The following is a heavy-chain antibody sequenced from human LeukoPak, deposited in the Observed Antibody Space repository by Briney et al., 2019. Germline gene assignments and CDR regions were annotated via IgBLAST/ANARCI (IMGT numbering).Heavy chain of an antibody. Sequence: GGSLRLSCAASGFTFSSYSMSWLRQAPGKGLEWISYISSSGGTLYYADSVKGRFTISRDNAKSSQYLQMNSLRAEDTAVYYCARWNWLPDYWGQGTLVTVSS. CDR1: GFTFSSYS. J-gene: IGHJ4*02. D-gene: IGHD3-9*01. CDR3: ARWNWLPDY. CDR2: ISSSGGTL. V-gene: IGHV3-48*04.